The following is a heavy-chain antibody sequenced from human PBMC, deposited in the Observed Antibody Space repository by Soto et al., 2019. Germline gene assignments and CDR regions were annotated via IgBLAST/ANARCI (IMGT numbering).Heavy chain of an antibody. CDR1: GYTFTSYN. CDR2: INTGNGKA. J-gene: IGHJ4*02. D-gene: IGHD2-21*01. CDR3: AKAVSLIY. V-gene: IGHV1-3*04. Sequence: ASVKVSCKASGYTFTSYNIHWVRKAPGQRLEWMGWINTGNGKAEYSQKFQGRVTITRDTSASTAYMELSSLRSEDTAVYYCAKAVSLIYGGQGTLVTVSS.